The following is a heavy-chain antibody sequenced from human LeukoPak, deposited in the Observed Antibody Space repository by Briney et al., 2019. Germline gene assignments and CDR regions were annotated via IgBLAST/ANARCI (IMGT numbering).Heavy chain of an antibody. CDR1: GFTFDDYA. CDR3: AKLTGYSSGWYDY. Sequence: GRSLRLSCAASGFTFDDYAMHWVRQAPGKGLEWVSGISWNSGSIGYADSVRGRFTISRDNAKNSLYLQMNSLRAEDTALYYCAKLTGYSSGWYDYWGQGTLVTVSS. V-gene: IGHV3-9*01. CDR2: ISWNSGSI. D-gene: IGHD6-19*01. J-gene: IGHJ4*02.